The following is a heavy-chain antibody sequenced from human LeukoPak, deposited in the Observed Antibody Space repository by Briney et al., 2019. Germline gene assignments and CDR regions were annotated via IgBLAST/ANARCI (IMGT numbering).Heavy chain of an antibody. Sequence: PGGSLRLSCAASGFTVSSNYMSWVRQAPGKGLEWVAVISYDGSNKYYADSVKGRFTISRDNSKNTLYLQMNSLRAEDTAVYYCAKDHCGGSCLDYWGQGTLVTVSS. D-gene: IGHD2-15*01. V-gene: IGHV3-30*18. CDR3: AKDHCGGSCLDY. CDR2: ISYDGSNK. CDR1: GFTVSSNY. J-gene: IGHJ4*02.